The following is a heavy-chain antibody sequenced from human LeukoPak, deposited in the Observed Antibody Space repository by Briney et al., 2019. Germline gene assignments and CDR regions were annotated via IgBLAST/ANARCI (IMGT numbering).Heavy chain of an antibody. CDR1: GYTFTSYY. CDR2: INPTTGDT. D-gene: IGHD6-13*01. Sequence: ASVKVSCKASGYTFTSYYMHWVRQAPGQGLEWMVVINPTTGDTTYAQKFQGRLTMTRDMSTSTVYMELSSLTSEDTAVFYCARYGFSTVWQGGWHAFDIWGQGTVVTVSS. J-gene: IGHJ3*02. CDR3: ARYGFSTVWQGGWHAFDI. V-gene: IGHV1-46*01.